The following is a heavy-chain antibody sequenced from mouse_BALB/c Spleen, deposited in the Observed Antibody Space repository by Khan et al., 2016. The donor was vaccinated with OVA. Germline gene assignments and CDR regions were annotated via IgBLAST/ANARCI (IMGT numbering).Heavy chain of an antibody. CDR2: ISSGSDYT. J-gene: IGHJ3*01. V-gene: IGHV5-6*01. Sequence: EVKLLESGGDLVKPGGSLKLSCAASGFTFSSYSMSWVRQTPDKRLEWVATISSGSDYTYYPDSVKGRVTISRDNAKNTLYLQMSSLKAEDTAMCYCASHLTGSFAYWGQGTLVTVSA. CDR1: GFTFSSYS. CDR3: ASHLTGSFAY. D-gene: IGHD4-1*01.